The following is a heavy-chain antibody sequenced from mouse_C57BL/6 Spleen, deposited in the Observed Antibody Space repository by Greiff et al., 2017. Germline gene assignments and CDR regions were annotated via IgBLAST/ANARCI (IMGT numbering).Heavy chain of an antibody. J-gene: IGHJ2*01. Sequence: EVKLQQSGPELVKPGASVKISCKASGYSFTDYNMNWVKQSNGKSLEWIGVINPNYGTTSYNQKFKGKATLTVDQSSSTAYMQLNSLTSEDSAVYYCARRGGITTVVANYFDYWGQGTTLTVSS. D-gene: IGHD1-1*01. CDR3: ARRGGITTVVANYFDY. V-gene: IGHV1-39*01. CDR1: GYSFTDYN. CDR2: INPNYGTT.